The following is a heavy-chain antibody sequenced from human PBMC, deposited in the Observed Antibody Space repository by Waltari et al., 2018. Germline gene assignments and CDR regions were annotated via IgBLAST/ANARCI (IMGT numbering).Heavy chain of an antibody. D-gene: IGHD5-12*01. CDR3: ARRGWLQLLEAFDI. Sequence: EVQLVESGGGLVQPGGSLRLSCAASGFTFSSYEMNWVRQAPGKGMEWVSYISSRGATRYYADSGKGRFTISRDKAKNSVYLQMHSLRAEDTAVYYCARRGWLQLLEAFDIWGQGTMVTVSS. V-gene: IGHV3-48*03. CDR2: ISSRGATR. CDR1: GFTFSSYE. J-gene: IGHJ3*02.